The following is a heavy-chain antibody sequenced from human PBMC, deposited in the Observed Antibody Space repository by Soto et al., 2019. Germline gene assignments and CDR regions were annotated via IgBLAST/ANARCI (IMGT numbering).Heavy chain of an antibody. V-gene: IGHV4-59*08. D-gene: IGHD3-10*01. CDR1: GGSISSYY. J-gene: IGHJ5*02. CDR2: IHYSGST. Sequence: ASETLFLTCTVSGGSISSYYWSWIRQPPGKALEWIGYIHYSGSTKYKPSLKSRVTISIDTSKNQFSLKLSSVTAADTAVYYCARPRLSGAGWFDPWGQGTRVTVSS. CDR3: ARPRLSGAGWFDP.